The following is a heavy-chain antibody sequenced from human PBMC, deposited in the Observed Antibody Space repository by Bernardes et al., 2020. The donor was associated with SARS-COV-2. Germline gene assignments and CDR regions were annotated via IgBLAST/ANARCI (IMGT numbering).Heavy chain of an antibody. CDR2: INAYNGNT. CDR3: ARGRVSYSTSSSFHY. D-gene: IGHD4-4*01. CDR1: GYRFNTYG. J-gene: IGHJ4*02. V-gene: IGHV1-18*01. Sequence: ASVKVSCTASGYRFNTYGIGWVRQAPGQGLEWMGWINAYNGNTDYAQKFQDRVSMTTDAFTSTAYMELRSLRSDDTAVYYCARGRVSYSTSSSFHYWGQGTLVTDSS.